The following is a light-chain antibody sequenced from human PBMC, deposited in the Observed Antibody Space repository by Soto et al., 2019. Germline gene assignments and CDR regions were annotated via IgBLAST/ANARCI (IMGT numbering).Light chain of an antibody. CDR1: QSVSSSY. Sequence: ETVLTQSPVTMSISAGQKASLCCXXSQSVSSSYLAWYQQKPGQAPRLLIYGASSRATGIPDRFSGSGSGTDFTLTISRLEPEDFAVYYCQQYGSSPFTFGPGTKVDIK. J-gene: IGKJ3*01. V-gene: IGKV3-20*01. CDR3: QQYGSSPFT. CDR2: GAS.